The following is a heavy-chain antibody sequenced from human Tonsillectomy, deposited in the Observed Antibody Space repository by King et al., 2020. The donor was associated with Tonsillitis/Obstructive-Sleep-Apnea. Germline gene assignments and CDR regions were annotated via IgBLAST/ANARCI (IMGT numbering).Heavy chain of an antibody. CDR1: GFTFSSYA. V-gene: IGHV3-23*04. Sequence: VQLVESGGGLVQPGGSLRLSCAASGFTFSSYAMSWVRQAPGKGLEWVSVISGSGGSTYYADSVKGRFIISRDNSTNTLYLQMNSLRAEDTAVYYCAKESAYYYDSSGYYPDAFDIWGQGTMVTVSS. D-gene: IGHD3-22*01. CDR3: AKESAYYYDSSGYYPDAFDI. CDR2: ISGSGGST. J-gene: IGHJ3*02.